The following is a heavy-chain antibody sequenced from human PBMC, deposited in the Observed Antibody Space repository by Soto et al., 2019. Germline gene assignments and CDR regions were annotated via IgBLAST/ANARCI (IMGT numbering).Heavy chain of an antibody. V-gene: IGHV4-59*12. CDR2: IYHSGST. J-gene: IGHJ6*02. D-gene: IGHD3-22*01. CDR1: SGSISTYY. Sequence: SETLSLTCTVSSGSISTYYWSWIRQPPGKGLEWIGEIYHSGSTNYNPSLKSRVAISIDTSKNQFSLKLSSVTAADTAVYYCARDPYYDSSGYYTTNYYYYGMDVWGQGTTVTVSS. CDR3: ARDPYYDSSGYYTTNYYYYGMDV.